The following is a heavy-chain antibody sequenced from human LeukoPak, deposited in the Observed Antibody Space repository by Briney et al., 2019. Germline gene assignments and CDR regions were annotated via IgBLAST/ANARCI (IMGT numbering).Heavy chain of an antibody. V-gene: IGHV1-18*01. CDR2: ISAYNGNT. Sequence: GASVKVSCKASGYTFTSYGISWVRQAPGQGLEWMGWISAYNGNTNYAQKLQGRVTMTTDTSTSTAYMELRSLRSDDTAVYYCARAGSVRYYYGSGSYRRAFDIWGQGTMVTVSS. D-gene: IGHD3-10*01. J-gene: IGHJ3*02. CDR3: ARAGSVRYYYGSGSYRRAFDI. CDR1: GYTFTSYG.